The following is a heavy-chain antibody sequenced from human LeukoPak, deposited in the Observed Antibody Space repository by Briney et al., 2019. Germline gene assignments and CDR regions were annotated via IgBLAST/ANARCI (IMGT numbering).Heavy chain of an antibody. V-gene: IGHV1-18*01. CDR2: ISAYNGNT. J-gene: IGHJ4*02. CDR1: GYTFTSYG. D-gene: IGHD3-9*01. CDR3: ARVGDVLRYFDYYFDY. Sequence: ASVTVSFTASGYTFTSYGISWVRQAPGQGLEWMGWISAYNGNTNYAQKLQGRVTMTTDTSTSTAYMELRSLRSDDTAVYYCARVGDVLRYFDYYFDYWGQGTLVTVSS.